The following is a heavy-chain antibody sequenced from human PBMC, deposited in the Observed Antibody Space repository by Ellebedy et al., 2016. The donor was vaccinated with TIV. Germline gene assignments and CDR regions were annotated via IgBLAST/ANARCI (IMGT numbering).Heavy chain of an antibody. D-gene: IGHD4-17*01. J-gene: IGHJ6*02. V-gene: IGHV3-7*03. CDR2: MRDEGSEK. CDR3: ARDGAYGDYAPGQYGMDV. CDR1: GFSFRSYW. Sequence: GESLKISCAASGFSFRSYWMSWVRQAPGKGLEWVANMRDEGSEKNYVDSVKGRFTISRDNAQNSLYLQMNSLRVEDTAVYYCARDGAYGDYAPGQYGMDVWGQGTTVIVS.